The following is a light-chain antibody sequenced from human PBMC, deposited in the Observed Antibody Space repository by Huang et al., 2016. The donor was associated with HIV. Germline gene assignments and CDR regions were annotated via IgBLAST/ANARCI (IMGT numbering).Light chain of an antibody. CDR3: QKYYSTPYT. V-gene: IGKV1-NL1*01. Sequence: DFQVTQSPSSLSASVGDRVAITCRADQDIGISFAWYQQTPWKAPKLLLFAASRLASGVPSRFSGSGSVTDQTLTIASLQPGDFATYYCQKYYSTPYTFGQGTKLEIK. CDR1: QDIGIS. J-gene: IGKJ2*01. CDR2: AAS.